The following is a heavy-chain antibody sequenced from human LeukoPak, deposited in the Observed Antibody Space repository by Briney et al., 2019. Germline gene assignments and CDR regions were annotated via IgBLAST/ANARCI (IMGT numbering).Heavy chain of an antibody. CDR2: IYSDGST. CDR3: ASTNGRFGELLLDY. V-gene: IGHV3-53*01. D-gene: IGHD3-10*01. Sequence: PGRYPRLSCAASGFTVSSNYMTWVRQSPGKGLEWVSVIYSDGSTFYADSVRGRFTISTDNSKNTLYLQMKSLRAEDTAVYYCASTNGRFGELLLDYWGQGTLVTVSS. CDR1: GFTVSSNY. J-gene: IGHJ4*02.